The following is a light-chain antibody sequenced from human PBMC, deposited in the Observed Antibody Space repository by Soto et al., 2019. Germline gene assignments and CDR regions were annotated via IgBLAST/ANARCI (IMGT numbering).Light chain of an antibody. J-gene: IGKJ1*01. Sequence: EIVLTQSPATLSLSPGERATLSCRASQSVSSYLAWYQQKPGQAPRLLIYDASNRATGIPARFSGSGSGTDLTLTISSLEPEDCAAYYCQQRSNSWKFGQGTKVDIK. V-gene: IGKV3-11*01. CDR3: QQRSNSWK. CDR1: QSVSSY. CDR2: DAS.